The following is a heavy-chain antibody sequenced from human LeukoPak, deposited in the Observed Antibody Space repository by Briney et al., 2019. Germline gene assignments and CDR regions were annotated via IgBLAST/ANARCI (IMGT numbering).Heavy chain of an antibody. CDR2: IYYSGST. CDR1: GGSISNYF. D-gene: IGHD6-13*01. CDR3: AGSSWSTYYYYYGMDV. Sequence: SETLSLTCTVSGGSISNYFWSWIRQPPGKGLEWIGYIYYSGSTNYNPSLKSRVTISVDTSKNQFSLKLSSVPAADTTVYYCAGSSWSTYYYYYGMDVWGKGTTVTVSS. J-gene: IGHJ6*04. V-gene: IGHV4-59*01.